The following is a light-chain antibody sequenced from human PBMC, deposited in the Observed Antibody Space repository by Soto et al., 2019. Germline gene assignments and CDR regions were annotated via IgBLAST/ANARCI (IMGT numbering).Light chain of an antibody. J-gene: IGKJ4*01. CDR2: GAS. CDR3: QHYSSRPFA. V-gene: IGKV3-15*01. Sequence: EIVMTQSPAILSVSPGERVTISCRASQSVRSNLTWYQQEPGKAPRLLIYGASIMPTGIPARFSGSGSGTEFTLTISSLQSEDFAPYFCQHYSSRPFAFGGGTKVEIK. CDR1: QSVRSN.